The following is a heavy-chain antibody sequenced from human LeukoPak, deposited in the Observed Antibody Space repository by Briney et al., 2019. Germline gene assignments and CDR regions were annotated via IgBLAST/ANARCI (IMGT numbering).Heavy chain of an antibody. D-gene: IGHD2-15*01. CDR3: ARDTGVVAAAFDI. Sequence: ASVKVSCKASGCTFSSYAISWVRQAPGQGLEWMGGIIPVFGTANYAQKFQGRVTITADESTSTAYMELSSLRSEDTAVYYCARDTGVVAAAFDIWGQGTMVTVSS. J-gene: IGHJ3*02. CDR1: GCTFSSYA. CDR2: IIPVFGTA. V-gene: IGHV1-69*01.